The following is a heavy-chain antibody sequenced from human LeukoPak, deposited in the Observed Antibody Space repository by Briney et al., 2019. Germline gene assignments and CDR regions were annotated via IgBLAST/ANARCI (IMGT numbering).Heavy chain of an antibody. J-gene: IGHJ5*02. D-gene: IGHD1-1*01. V-gene: IGHV4-59*08. CDR1: GGSISSYY. CDR2: IYYSGST. Sequence: PSETLSLTCTVSGGSISSYYWSWIRQPPGKGLEWIGYIYYSGSTNYNPSLKSRVTISVDTSKNQFSLKLSSVTAADTAVYYCARLRYNWNDDPNWFDPWGQGTLVTVSS. CDR3: ARLRYNWNDDPNWFDP.